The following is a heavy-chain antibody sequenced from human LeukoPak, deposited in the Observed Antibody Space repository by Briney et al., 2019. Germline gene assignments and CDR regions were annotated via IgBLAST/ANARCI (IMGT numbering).Heavy chain of an antibody. J-gene: IGHJ5*02. CDR3: ARHWAYSSSWFPNWFDP. D-gene: IGHD6-13*01. V-gene: IGHV4-34*01. CDR1: GGSFSGYY. Sequence: SETLSLTCAVYGGSFSGYYWSWIRQPPGKGLEWIGEINHSGSTNYNPSLKSRVTISVGTSKNQFSLKLSSVTAADTAVYYCARHWAYSSSWFPNWFDPWGQGTLVTVSS. CDR2: INHSGST.